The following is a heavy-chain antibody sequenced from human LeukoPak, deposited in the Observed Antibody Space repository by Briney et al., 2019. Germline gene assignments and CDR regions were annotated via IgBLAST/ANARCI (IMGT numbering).Heavy chain of an antibody. J-gene: IGHJ4*02. CDR1: GGTFSSYA. CDR3: AREAGYSSGWDY. D-gene: IGHD6-19*01. CDR2: IIPIFGTA. V-gene: IGHV1-69*05. Sequence: SVKVSCKASGGTFSSYAISWVRQAPGQALEWLGGIIPIFGTANYAQKFQGRVTITTDESTSTAYMELSSLRSEDTAVYYCAREAGYSSGWDYWGQGTLVTVSS.